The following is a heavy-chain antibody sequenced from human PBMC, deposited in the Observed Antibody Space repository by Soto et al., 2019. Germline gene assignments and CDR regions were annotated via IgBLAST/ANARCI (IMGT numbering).Heavy chain of an antibody. CDR1: GGSISSSNW. CDR3: ASVAGSYYYGMDV. J-gene: IGHJ6*02. Sequence: QVQLQESGPGLVKPSGTLSLTCAVSGGSISSSNWWSWVRQPPGKGLEWIGEIYHSGSTNYNPSLKSQVTTSVEKCRYQYSLKLSSVTAEVSAVYYCASVAGSYYYGMDVWDQGTKVTVSS. V-gene: IGHV4-4*02. CDR2: IYHSGST. D-gene: IGHD1-26*01.